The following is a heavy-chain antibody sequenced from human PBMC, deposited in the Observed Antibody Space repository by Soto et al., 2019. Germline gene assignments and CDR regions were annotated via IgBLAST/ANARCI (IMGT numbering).Heavy chain of an antibody. CDR1: GFTFSSYS. CDR2: ISSSSSYI. D-gene: IGHD2-2*01. J-gene: IGHJ6*02. CDR3: ARDGGCSSTSCYYGYYYYGMDV. V-gene: IGHV3-21*01. Sequence: EVQLVESGGGLVKPGGSLRLSCAASGFTFSSYSMNWVRQAPGKGLEWVSSISSSSSYIYYADSVKGRFTISRDNAKNSLYLQMNSLRAEDTAVYYYARDGGCSSTSCYYGYYYYGMDVWGQGTTVTVSS.